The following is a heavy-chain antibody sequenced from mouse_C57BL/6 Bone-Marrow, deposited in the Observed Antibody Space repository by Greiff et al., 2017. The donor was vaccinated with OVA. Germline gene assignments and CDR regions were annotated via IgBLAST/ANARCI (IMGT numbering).Heavy chain of an antibody. CDR3: ARSHYYGSSYWYFDV. Sequence: VQLKQPGAELVKPGASVKMSCKASGYTFTSYWITWVKQRPGQGLEWIGDIYPGSGSTNYNEKFKSKATLTVDTSSSTAYMQLSSLTSEDSAVYYCARSHYYGSSYWYFDVWGTGTTVTVSS. V-gene: IGHV1-55*01. CDR2: IYPGSGST. J-gene: IGHJ1*03. D-gene: IGHD1-1*01. CDR1: GYTFTSYW.